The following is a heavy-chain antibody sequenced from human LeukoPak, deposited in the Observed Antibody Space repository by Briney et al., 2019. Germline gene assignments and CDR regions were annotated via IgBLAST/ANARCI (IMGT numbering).Heavy chain of an antibody. D-gene: IGHD3-9*01. V-gene: IGHV3-23*01. CDR1: GFTFSTFA. J-gene: IGHJ5*02. CDR2: IFPSGGEI. Sequence: GGSLRLSCAASGFTFSTFAMIWVRQPPGKGLEWVSSIFPSGGEIHYADSVRGRFTISRDNSKSTLSLQMNSLRAEDTALYYCARDLDWGAFDAWGQGTLVTVSS. CDR3: ARDLDWGAFDA.